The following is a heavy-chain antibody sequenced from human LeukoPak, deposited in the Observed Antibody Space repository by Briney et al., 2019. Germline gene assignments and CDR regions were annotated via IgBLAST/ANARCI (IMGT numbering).Heavy chain of an antibody. J-gene: IGHJ3*02. CDR1: GYTFTGYY. D-gene: IGHD3-22*01. V-gene: IGHV1-18*04. Sequence: ASVKVSCKASGYTFTGYYMHWVRQAPGQGLEWMGRISGYNGDTNYAQKLQGRVTMTTDTSTSTAYMELRSLKSDDTTGYYCASLKNYYDSSGYLVTDAFDIWGQGTMVTVSS. CDR2: ISGYNGDT. CDR3: ASLKNYYDSSGYLVTDAFDI.